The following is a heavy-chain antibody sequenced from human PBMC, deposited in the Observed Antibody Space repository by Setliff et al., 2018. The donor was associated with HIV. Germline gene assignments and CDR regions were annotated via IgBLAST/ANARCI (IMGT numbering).Heavy chain of an antibody. J-gene: IGHJ1*01. CDR3: AREAEQDYDVVTETLVEGAYIQF. V-gene: IGHV4-39*02. D-gene: IGHD3-9*01. CDR2: IYYSGST. CDR1: GGSISGSYYY. Sequence: PSETLSLTCTVSGGSISGSYYYWGWIRQPPGKGLEWIGSIYYSGSTYYNPSLKSRVTISVDTSKNQFYLRLSSVTAADTAVYYCAREAEQDYDVVTETLVEGAYIQFWGQGSLVTVSS.